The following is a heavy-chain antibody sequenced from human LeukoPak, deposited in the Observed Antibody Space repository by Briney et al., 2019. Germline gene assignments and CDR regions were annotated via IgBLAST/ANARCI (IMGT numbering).Heavy chain of an antibody. CDR2: INPNSGGT. J-gene: IGHJ4*02. CDR1: GYTFTDCS. CDR3: VRDMIAAAGAGG. D-gene: IGHD6-13*01. Sequence: ASVKVSCKASGYTFTDCSMHWVRQAPGQGLEWMGWINPNSGGTDYAQKFQGRVTMTRVTSISTAYLEVTRLTSDDTAVYFCVRDMIAAAGAGGWGQGTLVTVSS. V-gene: IGHV1-2*02.